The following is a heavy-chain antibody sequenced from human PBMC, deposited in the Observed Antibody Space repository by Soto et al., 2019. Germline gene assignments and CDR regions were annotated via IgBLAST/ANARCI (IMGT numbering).Heavy chain of an antibody. J-gene: IGHJ5*02. CDR2: IYSGGYT. V-gene: IGHV3-53*01. Sequence: PGGSLRLSCAVSGFTVSNNYMSWVRQAPGKGLEGVSVIYSGGYTAYGDSVKGRFTISRDNSKNTLYLQMNSLRADDTAVYYCARVEWIQLWFVGNWFDPWGQGTLVTVSS. CDR3: ARVEWIQLWFVGNWFDP. CDR1: GFTVSNNY. D-gene: IGHD5-18*01.